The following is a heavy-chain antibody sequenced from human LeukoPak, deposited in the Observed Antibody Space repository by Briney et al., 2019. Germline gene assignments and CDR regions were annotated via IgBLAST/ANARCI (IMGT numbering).Heavy chain of an antibody. CDR1: GFTFSTYP. CDR3: ARGPYYDYVWGSYRRPRFDY. V-gene: IGHV3-69-1*01. CDR2: IRDSGTT. J-gene: IGHJ4*02. D-gene: IGHD3-16*02. Sequence: GGSLRLSCAASGFTFSTYPMNWVRQAPGKGLEWISHIRDSGTTDYADSVKGRLTISRDNAKNSLYLQLSSLRAEDTAVYYCARGPYYDYVWGSYRRPRFDYWGQGTLVTVSS.